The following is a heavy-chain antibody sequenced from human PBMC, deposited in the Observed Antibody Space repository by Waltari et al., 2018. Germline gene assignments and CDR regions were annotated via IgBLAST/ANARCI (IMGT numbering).Heavy chain of an antibody. CDR3: ARSPVYCSGGSCYSGGMDV. CDR1: GGSISSSNW. J-gene: IGHJ6*02. CDR2: IYHSGGT. V-gene: IGHV4-4*02. D-gene: IGHD2-15*01. Sequence: QVQLQESGPGLVKPSGTLSLTCAVSGGSISSSNWWSWVRQPPGKGLEWIGEIYHSGGTNYNPALKSRVTISVDKSKNQFSLKLSSVTAADTAVYYCARSPVYCSGGSCYSGGMDVWGQGTTVTVSS.